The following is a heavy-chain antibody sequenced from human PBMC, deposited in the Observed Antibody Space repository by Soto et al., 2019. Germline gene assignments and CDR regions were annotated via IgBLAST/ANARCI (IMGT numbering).Heavy chain of an antibody. CDR3: ASPVEIATTPCSYYGLDV. Sequence: QVQLVESGGGLVKPGGSLRLSCAASGFTFSDYYMSWIRQAPGKGLEWVSYISSSGSTIYYADSVKGRFTISRDNAKNSPYLQLNSMRAEDTAVYYCASPVEIATTPCSYYGLDVWRQGTTVTVS. CDR2: ISSSGSTI. D-gene: IGHD1-26*01. CDR1: GFTFSDYY. J-gene: IGHJ6*01. V-gene: IGHV3-11*01.